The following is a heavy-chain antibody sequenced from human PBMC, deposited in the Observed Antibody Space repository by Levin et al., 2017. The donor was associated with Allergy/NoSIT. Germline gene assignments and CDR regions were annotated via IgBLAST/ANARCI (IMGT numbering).Heavy chain of an antibody. J-gene: IGHJ6*02. CDR2: ISSSSSYI. D-gene: IGHD3-10*01. CDR1: GFTFSSYS. Sequence: GGSLRLSCAASGFTFSSYSMNWVRQAPGKGLEWVSSISSSSSYIYYADSVKGRFTISRDNAKNSLYLQMNSLRAEDTAVYYCARSSPPSQYYYGSGIEDYYYYGMDVWGQGTTVTVSS. CDR3: ARSSPPSQYYYGSGIEDYYYYGMDV. V-gene: IGHV3-21*01.